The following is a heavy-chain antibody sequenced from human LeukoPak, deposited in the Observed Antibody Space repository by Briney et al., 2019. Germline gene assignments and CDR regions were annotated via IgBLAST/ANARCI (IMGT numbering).Heavy chain of an antibody. V-gene: IGHV3-66*01. D-gene: IGHD3-9*01. J-gene: IGHJ4*02. CDR2: IYSGGST. Sequence: GGSLRLSCAASGFTVSSNYMSWVRQAPGKGLEWVSGIYSGGSTYYADSVKGRFTISRDNSKNTLYLQMNSLRAEDTAVYYCARGTGYYKLDYWGQGTLVTVSS. CDR1: GFTVSSNY. CDR3: ARGTGYYKLDY.